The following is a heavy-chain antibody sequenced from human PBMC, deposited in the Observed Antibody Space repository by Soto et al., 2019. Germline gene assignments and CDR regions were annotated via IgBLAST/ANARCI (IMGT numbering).Heavy chain of an antibody. Sequence: QVQLVQSGAEVKKPGASVKVSCKASGYTFTSYGISWVRQAPGQGLEWMGWISAYNGNTNYAQKLQGRVTMTTDTSTSTAYMELRSLRSDDTAVSYCAREPIGYYYDSSGSSDYWGQGTLVTVSS. CDR1: GYTFTSYG. CDR2: ISAYNGNT. D-gene: IGHD3-22*01. CDR3: AREPIGYYYDSSGSSDY. J-gene: IGHJ4*02. V-gene: IGHV1-18*01.